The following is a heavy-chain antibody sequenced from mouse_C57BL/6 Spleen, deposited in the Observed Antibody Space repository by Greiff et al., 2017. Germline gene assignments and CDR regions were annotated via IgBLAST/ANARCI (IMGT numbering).Heavy chain of an antibody. CDR3: ARDGSSPHWYFDV. Sequence: EVQLVESEGGLVQPGSSMKLSCTASGFTFSDYYMAWVRQVPEKGLEWVANINYDGSSTYYLDSLKSRFIISRDNAKNILYLQMSSLKSEDTATYYCARDGSSPHWYFDVWGTGTTVTVSS. V-gene: IGHV5-16*01. D-gene: IGHD1-1*01. J-gene: IGHJ1*03. CDR2: INYDGSST. CDR1: GFTFSDYY.